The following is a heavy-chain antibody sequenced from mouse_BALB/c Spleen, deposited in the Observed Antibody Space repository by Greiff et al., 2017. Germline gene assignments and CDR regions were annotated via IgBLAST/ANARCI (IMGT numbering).Heavy chain of an antibody. CDR1: GFTFSSYT. D-gene: IGHD2-4*01. CDR2: ISSGGSYT. J-gene: IGHJ3*01. V-gene: IGHV5-6-4*01. Sequence: EVKLEESGGGLVKPGGSLKLSCAASGFTFSSYTMSWVRQTPEKRLEWVATISSGGSYTYYPDSVKGRFTISRDNAKNTLYLQMSSLKSEDTAMYYCTRDGYDYDAYWGQGTLVTVSA. CDR3: TRDGYDYDAY.